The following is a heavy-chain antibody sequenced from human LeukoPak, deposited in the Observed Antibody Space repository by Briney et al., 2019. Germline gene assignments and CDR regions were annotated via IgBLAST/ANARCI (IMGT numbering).Heavy chain of an antibody. CDR2: IIPIFGTA. D-gene: IGHD3-3*01. J-gene: IGHJ4*02. V-gene: IGHV1-69*05. CDR1: GGTFSSYA. CDR3: ARDLAIFGVVPLFSN. Sequence: EASVKVSCKASGGTFSSYAISWVRQAPGQGLEWMGGIIPIFGTANYAQKFQGRVTITTDESTSTAYMERSSLRSEDTAVYYCARDLAIFGVVPLFSNLGQGDLVTVSS.